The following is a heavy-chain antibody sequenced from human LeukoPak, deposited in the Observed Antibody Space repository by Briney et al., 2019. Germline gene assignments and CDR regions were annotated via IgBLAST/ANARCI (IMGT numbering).Heavy chain of an antibody. CDR2: INHSGST. V-gene: IGHV4-34*01. J-gene: IGHJ4*02. CDR3: ATPGGGRRGYSYGYRY. D-gene: IGHD5-18*01. Sequence: SETLSLTCAVYGGSFSGYYWSWIRQPPGKGLEWIGEINHSGSTNYNPSLKSRVTISVDTSKNQFSLKLSSVTAADTAVYYCATPGGGRRGYSYGYRYWGQGTLATVSS. CDR1: GGSFSGYY.